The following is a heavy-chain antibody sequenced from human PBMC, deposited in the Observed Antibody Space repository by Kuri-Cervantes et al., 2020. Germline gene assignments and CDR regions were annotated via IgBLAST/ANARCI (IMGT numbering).Heavy chain of an antibody. V-gene: IGHV1-69*06. J-gene: IGHJ4*02. Sequence: AAVKVSCKASGYTFTSYGISWVRQAPGQGLEWMGGIIPIFGTANYAQKFQGRVTITADKSTSTAYMELSSLRSVDTAVYYCASSGKYYFDYWCQGTLVTVSS. D-gene: IGHD5-12*01. CDR3: ASSGKYYFDY. CDR1: GYTFTSYG. CDR2: IIPIFGTA.